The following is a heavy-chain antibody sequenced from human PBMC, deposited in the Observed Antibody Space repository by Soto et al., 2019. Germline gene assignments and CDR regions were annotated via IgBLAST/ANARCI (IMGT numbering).Heavy chain of an antibody. CDR2: ISYYGSNK. J-gene: IGHJ6*02. CDR1: VFTFSSYA. Sequence: PWRSFGLSFSSSVFTFSSYAMHWVRQAPGKGLEWVAVISYYGSNKYYADSGKGRFTISRENSKNTLYLQMNSLRAEDTAVYYCARDGGTGLGVYDGNRTQYYYYYGMDVWGQGTKVTVS. CDR3: ARDGGTGLGVYDGNRTQYYYYYGMDV. D-gene: IGHD3-16*01. V-gene: IGHV3-30-3*01.